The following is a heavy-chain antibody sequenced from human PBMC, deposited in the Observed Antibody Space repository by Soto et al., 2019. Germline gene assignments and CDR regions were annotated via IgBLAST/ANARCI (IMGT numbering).Heavy chain of an antibody. CDR3: AKAHKSSRGYSWFDY. CDR1: GFTFSNYA. CDR2: ISGGGATT. D-gene: IGHD3-22*01. Sequence: EVQLLESGGGLVQPGGSLRLSCAASGFTFSNYAMVWVRQAPGKGLEWVSAISGGGATTYYADSVRGRFTISRDNSQNTLYLQVNSLTPEDTALYYCAKAHKSSRGYSWFDYWGQGTLVTVSS. J-gene: IGHJ5*01. V-gene: IGHV3-23*01.